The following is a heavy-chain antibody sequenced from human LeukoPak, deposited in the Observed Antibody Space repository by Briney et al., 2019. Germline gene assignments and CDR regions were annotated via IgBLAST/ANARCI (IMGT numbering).Heavy chain of an antibody. CDR3: AKDQSPGHYYDSSGYFDY. CDR1: GFTFSSYG. V-gene: IGHV3-30*02. D-gene: IGHD3-22*01. CDR2: IRYDGGNK. J-gene: IGHJ4*02. Sequence: GGSLRLSCAASGFTFSSYGMHWVRQAPGKGLEWVAFIRYDGGNKYYADSVKGRFTISRDNSKNTLYLQMNNLRPEDTAVYNCAKDQSPGHYYDSSGYFDYWAREPWSPSPQ.